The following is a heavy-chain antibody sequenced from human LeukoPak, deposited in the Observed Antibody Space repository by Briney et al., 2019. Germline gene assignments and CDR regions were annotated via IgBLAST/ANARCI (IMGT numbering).Heavy chain of an antibody. D-gene: IGHD1-20*01. J-gene: IGHJ4*02. Sequence: GASVKVSCKASGYTFTNYDINWVRQATGQGLEWMGWMNPNSGNTGYAQKFQGRVTMTRNTSISTAYMELSSLRSEDTAVYYCARYNWNQGSVDYWGQGTLVTVSS. CDR2: MNPNSGNT. V-gene: IGHV1-8*01. CDR3: ARYNWNQGSVDY. CDR1: GYTFTNYD.